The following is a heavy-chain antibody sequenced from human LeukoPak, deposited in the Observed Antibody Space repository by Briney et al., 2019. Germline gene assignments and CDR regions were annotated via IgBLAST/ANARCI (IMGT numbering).Heavy chain of an antibody. CDR2: IKQDGSEK. Sequence: GGSLRLSCAASGFTFSTYWMSWVRQAPGKWLEWVANIKQDGSEKYYLDSVKGLFTISRDNAKNSLYLQMNSLRADDTAVYFCTREAAAGIDYWGQGTLVTASS. J-gene: IGHJ4*02. CDR1: GFTFSTYW. D-gene: IGHD6-13*01. V-gene: IGHV3-7*01. CDR3: TREAAAGIDY.